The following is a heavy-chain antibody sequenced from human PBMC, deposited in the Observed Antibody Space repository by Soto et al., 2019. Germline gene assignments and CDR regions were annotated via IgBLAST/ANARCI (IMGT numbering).Heavy chain of an antibody. CDR1: GGSISSYY. J-gene: IGHJ4*02. Sequence: SETLSLTCTVSGGSISSYYWSWIQQPPGKGLEWIGYIYYSGGTNYNPSLKSRVTISVDTSKNQFSLKLSSVTAADTAVYYCARIVGIFGVVNIDYWGQGTLVTVSS. CDR3: ARIVGIFGVVNIDY. V-gene: IGHV4-59*01. CDR2: IYYSGGT. D-gene: IGHD3-3*01.